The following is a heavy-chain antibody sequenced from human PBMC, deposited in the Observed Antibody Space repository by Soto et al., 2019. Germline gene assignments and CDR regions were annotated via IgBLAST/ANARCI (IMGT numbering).Heavy chain of an antibody. Sequence: QITLKESGPTLVKPTQTLTLTCTFSGFSLSTSGEGVGWLRQPPGKALEWLALSIWNDDKRYSPSLKRRLTITGDASKNQVVLTMTNMDPVDTRTYYCAHRPPFYYFWSGYHHKYNWFDPWGQGTLVIVSS. CDR2: SIWNDDK. J-gene: IGHJ5*02. CDR1: GFSLSTSGEG. CDR3: AHRPPFYYFWSGYHHKYNWFDP. D-gene: IGHD3-3*01. V-gene: IGHV2-5*01.